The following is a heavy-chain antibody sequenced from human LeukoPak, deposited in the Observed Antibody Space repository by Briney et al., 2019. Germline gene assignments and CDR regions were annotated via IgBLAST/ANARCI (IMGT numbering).Heavy chain of an antibody. J-gene: IGHJ4*02. CDR1: GFTFSSYG. CDR2: IWYDGSNK. V-gene: IGHV3-33*01. Sequence: PGGSLRLSCAASGFTFSSYGMHWVRQAPGKELKWVAVIWYDGSNKYYADSVKGRFTISRDNSKNTLYLQMNSLRAEDTAVYYCARDRTKYSSSCGGYWGQGTLVTVSS. CDR3: ARDRTKYSSSCGGY. D-gene: IGHD6-6*01.